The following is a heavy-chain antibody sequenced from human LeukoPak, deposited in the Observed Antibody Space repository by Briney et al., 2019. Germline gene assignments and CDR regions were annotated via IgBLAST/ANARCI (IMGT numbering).Heavy chain of an antibody. D-gene: IGHD2-8*01. V-gene: IGHV4-59*01. J-gene: IGHJ4*02. CDR2: IYYSVTT. Sequence: SETLSLTCAVSGGSTSSYYWSWIRQPPGKGLQWVGYIYYSVTTNYNPDLKSRVTMSVDTSKHQFSLNLNSVTAADTAVYYCARVSNRGTYYFLDCWGQGTLVTVSS. CDR1: GGSTSSYY. CDR3: ARVSNRGTYYFLDC.